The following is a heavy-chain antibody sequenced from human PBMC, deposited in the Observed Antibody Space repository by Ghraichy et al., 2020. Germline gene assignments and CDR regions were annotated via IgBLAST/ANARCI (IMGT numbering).Heavy chain of an antibody. D-gene: IGHD2-15*01. J-gene: IGHJ4*02. CDR1: GYTFTSYY. Sequence: ASVKVSCKASGYTFTSYYMHWVRQAPGQGLEWMGIINPSGGSTSYAQKFQGRVTMTRDTSTSTVYMELSSLRSEDTAVYYCARGLCSGGSCYYYFDYWGQGTLVTVSS. V-gene: IGHV1-46*01. CDR3: ARGLCSGGSCYYYFDY. CDR2: INPSGGST.